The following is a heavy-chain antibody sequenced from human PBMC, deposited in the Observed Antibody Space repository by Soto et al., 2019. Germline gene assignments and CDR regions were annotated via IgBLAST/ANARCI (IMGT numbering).Heavy chain of an antibody. CDR1: GFTFSNAW. D-gene: IGHD4-17*01. J-gene: IGHJ6*02. CDR2: IKSKTDGGTT. V-gene: IGHV3-15*01. Sequence: PGGSLRLSCAASGFTFSNAWMSWVRQAPGKGLEWVGRIKSKTDGGTTDYAAPVKGRFTISRDDSKNTLYLQMNSLKTEDTAVYYCTTGFDYGDYVHYYGMDVWGQGTTVT. CDR3: TTGFDYGDYVHYYGMDV.